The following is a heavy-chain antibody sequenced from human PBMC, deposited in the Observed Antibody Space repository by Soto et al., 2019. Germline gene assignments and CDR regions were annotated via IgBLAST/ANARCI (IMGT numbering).Heavy chain of an antibody. J-gene: IGHJ4*02. V-gene: IGHV3-11*06. Sequence: GGSLRLSCVASGFIISDYYMSWILQAPGKGLEWVSYISSSSNYTNYADYVKGRLTISRDNAKNSLHLQMNSLRAEDTAVYYCARLSYYDGSGYFGYWGQGTLVTVSS. D-gene: IGHD3-22*01. CDR3: ARLSYYDGSGYFGY. CDR1: GFIISDYY. CDR2: ISSSSNYT.